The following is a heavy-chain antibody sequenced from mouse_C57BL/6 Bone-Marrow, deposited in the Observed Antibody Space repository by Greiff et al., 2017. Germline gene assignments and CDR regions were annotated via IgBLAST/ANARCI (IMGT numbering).Heavy chain of an antibody. D-gene: IGHD1-1*02. Sequence: QVQLQQSGAELVKPGASVKLSCKASGYTFTSYWMHWVKQRPGQGLEWIGMIHPNSGSTNYNEKFKSKATLTVDKSSSTAYMQLSSLTSEDSAVYYCAREGGGYRFAYWGQGTLVTVSA. CDR2: IHPNSGST. V-gene: IGHV1-64*01. J-gene: IGHJ3*01. CDR1: GYTFTSYW. CDR3: AREGGGYRFAY.